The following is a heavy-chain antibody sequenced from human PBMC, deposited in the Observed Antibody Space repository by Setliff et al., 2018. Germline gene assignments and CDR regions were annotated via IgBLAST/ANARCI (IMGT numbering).Heavy chain of an antibody. CDR2: ISPYNGYI. CDR3: TRDTNIVVVPPRRTAFDI. Sequence: ASVKVSCKASGYTFSTYGIAWVRQAPGQGLEWMGWISPYNGYIIYAHKFQGRVTMTTDTSTGTADMELRNLRSDDTAVYYCTRDTNIVVVPPRRTAFDIWGQGTMVTVSS. V-gene: IGHV1-18*01. CDR1: GYTFSTYG. D-gene: IGHD2-2*01. J-gene: IGHJ3*02.